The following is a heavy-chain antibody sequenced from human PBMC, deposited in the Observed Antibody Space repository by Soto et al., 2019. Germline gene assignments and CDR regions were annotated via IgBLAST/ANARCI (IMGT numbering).Heavy chain of an antibody. CDR3: ARTWDLQYYFDY. CDR2: IIPIFGTA. D-gene: IGHD1-26*01. Sequence: SVKVSCKASGGTFSSYAISWVRQAPGQGLEWMGGIIPIFGTANYAQKFQGRVTITADESTSTAYMELSSLRSEDTAVYYCARTWDLQYYFDYWGQGTLVTVSS. J-gene: IGHJ4*02. CDR1: GGTFSSYA. V-gene: IGHV1-69*13.